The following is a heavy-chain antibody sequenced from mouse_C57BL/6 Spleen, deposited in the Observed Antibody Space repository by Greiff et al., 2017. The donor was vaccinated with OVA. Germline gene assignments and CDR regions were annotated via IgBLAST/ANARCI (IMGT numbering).Heavy chain of an antibody. J-gene: IGHJ3*01. D-gene: IGHD1-1*01. CDR1: GFSLSTSGMG. CDR3: ARSRGYYDDGAWFAY. CDR2: IYWDDDK. V-gene: IGHV8-12*01. Sequence: QVTLKESGPGILQSSQTLSLTCSFSGFSLSTSGMGVSWIRQPSGKGLEWLAHIYWDDDKRYNPSLKSRLTISKDTSRNQVFLKITSVDTADTATYYCARSRGYYDDGAWFAYWGQGTLVTVSA.